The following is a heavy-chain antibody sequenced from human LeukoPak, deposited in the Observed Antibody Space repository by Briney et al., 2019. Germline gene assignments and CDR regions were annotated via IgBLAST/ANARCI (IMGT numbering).Heavy chain of an antibody. V-gene: IGHV3-74*01. CDR3: ARGRPHGNDY. D-gene: IGHD4-23*01. Sequence: GGSLRLSCAASGFTFSSYWMNWVRQAPGKGLVWVSRIASDGSSTTYADSVKGRFSISRDNAKNTLYLQMNSLRVEDTAVYYCARGRPHGNDYWGQGTLVTVSS. CDR1: GFTFSSYW. J-gene: IGHJ4*02. CDR2: IASDGSST.